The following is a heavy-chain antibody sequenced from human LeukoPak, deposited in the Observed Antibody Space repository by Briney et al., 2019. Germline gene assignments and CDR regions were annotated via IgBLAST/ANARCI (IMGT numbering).Heavy chain of an antibody. CDR2: INDDGTDT. J-gene: IGHJ4*02. CDR3: ARDLDWLIYDY. V-gene: IGHV3-74*03. CDR1: GFTFSSYS. D-gene: IGHD2-21*01. Sequence: PGESLRLSCEASGFTFSSYSMHWVRQAPGEGLMWVSRINDDGTDTKYAESVKGRFTISRDNAKNTLYLHMNSLRADDTTMYYCARDLDWLIYDYWGQGSLVAVSS.